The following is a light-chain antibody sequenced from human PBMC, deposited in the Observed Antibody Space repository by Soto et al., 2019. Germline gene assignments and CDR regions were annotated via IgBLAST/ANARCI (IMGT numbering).Light chain of an antibody. CDR3: QQSYSTPWT. CDR2: GAS. J-gene: IGKJ1*01. CDR1: QSISSY. V-gene: IGKV1-39*01. Sequence: DIQMTQSPSSLSASVGDRVTITCRASQSISSYLNWYQHKPGKAPNLLIYGASSLQSGVPSRFSGSGSGTDFTLTISSLQPEDFATYYCQQSYSTPWTFGQGTKVEIK.